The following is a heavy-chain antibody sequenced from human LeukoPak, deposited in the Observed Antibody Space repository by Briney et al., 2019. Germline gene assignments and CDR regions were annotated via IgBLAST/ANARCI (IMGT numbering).Heavy chain of an antibody. CDR2: ISYDGSNK. CDR1: GFTFSSYG. V-gene: IGHV3-30*18. Sequence: GRSLRLSCAASGFTFSSYGMHWVRQAPGKGLEWVAVISYDGSNKYYADPVKGRFTISRDNSKNTLYLQMNSLRAEDTAVYYCAKGYYGSGSYSSSFYYYYGMDVWGQGTTVTVSS. CDR3: AKGYYGSGSYSSSFYYYYGMDV. J-gene: IGHJ6*02. D-gene: IGHD3-10*01.